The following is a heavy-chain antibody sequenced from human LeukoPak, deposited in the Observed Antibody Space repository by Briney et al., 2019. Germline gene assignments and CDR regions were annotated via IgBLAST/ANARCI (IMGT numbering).Heavy chain of an antibody. Sequence: PGRSLRLSCAASGFIFSTYTMNWVRQAPGKGLEWVSSITISSRYIYYADSVKGRFTISRDNAKNSLFLHMNSLRAEDTAVYYCAREDASGSYYRSLDYWGQGTLVTVSS. CDR3: AREDASGSYYRSLDY. CDR1: GFIFSTYT. D-gene: IGHD3-10*01. V-gene: IGHV3-21*01. J-gene: IGHJ4*02. CDR2: ITISSRYI.